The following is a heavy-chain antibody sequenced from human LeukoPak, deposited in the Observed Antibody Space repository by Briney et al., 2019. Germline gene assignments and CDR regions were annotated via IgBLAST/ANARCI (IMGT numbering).Heavy chain of an antibody. J-gene: IGHJ3*02. CDR1: GGSISSYY. CDR2: IYYSGST. V-gene: IGHV4-59*01. D-gene: IGHD6-13*01. Sequence: LSETLSLTCTVSGGSISSYYWSWIRQPPGKGLEWIGYIYYSGSTNYNPSLKSRVTISVDTSKNQFSLKLSSVTAADTAVYYCARVKSSSWYWAFDIWGQGTMVTVSS. CDR3: ARVKSSSWYWAFDI.